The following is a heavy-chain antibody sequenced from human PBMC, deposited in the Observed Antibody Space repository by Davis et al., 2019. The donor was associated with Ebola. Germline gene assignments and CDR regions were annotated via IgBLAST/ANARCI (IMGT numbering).Heavy chain of an antibody. D-gene: IGHD6-13*01. CDR3: ARGPSIAAWDY. CDR1: GGSFSGYY. V-gene: IGHV4-34*01. Sequence: MPSETLSLTCAVYGGSFSGYYWSWIRQPPGKGLEWIGEINHSGSTNYNPSLKSRVTISVDTSKNQFSLKLSSMTAADTAVYYCARGPSIAAWDYWGQGTLVTVSS. J-gene: IGHJ4*02. CDR2: INHSGST.